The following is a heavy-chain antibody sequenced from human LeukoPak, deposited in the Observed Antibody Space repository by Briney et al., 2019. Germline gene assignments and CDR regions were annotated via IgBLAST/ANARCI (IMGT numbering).Heavy chain of an antibody. CDR3: AREEEDNWNDGFDY. V-gene: IGHV3-30-3*01. J-gene: IGHJ4*02. CDR1: GFTFSSYA. D-gene: IGHD1-1*01. Sequence: GRSLRLSCAASGFTFSSYAMHWVRQAPGKGLEWVAVISYDGSNKYYADSVKGRFTISRDNSKNTLYLQMNSLRSEDTAVYYCAREEEDNWNDGFDYWGQGTLVTVSS. CDR2: ISYDGSNK.